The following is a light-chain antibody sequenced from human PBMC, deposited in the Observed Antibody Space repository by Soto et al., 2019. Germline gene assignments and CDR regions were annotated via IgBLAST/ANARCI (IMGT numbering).Light chain of an antibody. J-gene: IGKJ4*01. Sequence: TQSPGTLSLSPGESATLSCRASQSVSTWLAWYQQKPGRAPQLLIYDASRLKTGVPSRFSGSGSGTEFTLTITRLQPDDFATYHCQQYNTLSLTFGGGTKVDIK. V-gene: IGKV1-5*01. CDR3: QQYNTLSLT. CDR2: DAS. CDR1: QSVSTW.